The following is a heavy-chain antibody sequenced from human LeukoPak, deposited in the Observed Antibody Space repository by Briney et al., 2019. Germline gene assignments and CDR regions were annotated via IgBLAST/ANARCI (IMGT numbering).Heavy chain of an antibody. V-gene: IGHV3-53*01. CDR2: IYTDGTT. Sequence: GGSLRLSCATSGFTFNNYFMSWVRQAAGKGLDWVSFIYTDGTTYYADSVKGRFTISRDDSKNTLYLQMNTLRADDTAVYYCARGGTTVTTFDYWGQGTLVTVSS. CDR1: GFTFNNYF. J-gene: IGHJ4*02. D-gene: IGHD4-11*01. CDR3: ARGGTTVTTFDY.